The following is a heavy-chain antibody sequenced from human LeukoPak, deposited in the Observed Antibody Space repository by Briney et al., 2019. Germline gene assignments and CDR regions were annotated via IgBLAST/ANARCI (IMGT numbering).Heavy chain of an antibody. CDR1: GVIFSNYA. CDR3: AKFAGDSSGLYSYFDY. Sequence: PGGSLRLSCAVSGVIFSNYAMAWVRQAPGKGLEWFSPISGSGAGTYYADSVKGRYTISRDNSKNTVFLQMNSLRAEDTAVYYCAKFAGDSSGLYSYFDYWGQGTLVTVSS. V-gene: IGHV3-23*01. J-gene: IGHJ4*02. CDR2: ISGSGAGT. D-gene: IGHD6-19*01.